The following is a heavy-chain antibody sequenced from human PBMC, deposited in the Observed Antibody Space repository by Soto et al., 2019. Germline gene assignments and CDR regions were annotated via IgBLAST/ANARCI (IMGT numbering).Heavy chain of an antibody. J-gene: IGHJ4*02. CDR2: INPSGGST. Sequence: QVQLVQSGAEVKKPGASVKVSCKASGYTFTSYYMHWVRQAPGQGLEWMGIINPSGGSTSYAQKFQGRVNMTRDTSTSTVYMELSSLRSEDTAVYYCATLGLGHQIRLVPGWGQGTLVTVYS. CDR3: ATLGLGHQIRLVPG. D-gene: IGHD3-16*01. CDR1: GYTFTSYY. V-gene: IGHV1-46*01.